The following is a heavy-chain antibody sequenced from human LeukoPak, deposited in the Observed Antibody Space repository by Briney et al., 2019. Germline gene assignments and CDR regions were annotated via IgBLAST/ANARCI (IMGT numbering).Heavy chain of an antibody. Sequence: GGSLRLSCAASGFTVGSDYMSWVRQAPGKGLEWVSVIYSGGSTYYADSVKGRFTISRDNSKNTLYLQMNSLRAEDTAVYYCAREGNSPFDYWGQGTLVTVSS. V-gene: IGHV3-66*01. CDR3: AREGNSPFDY. CDR1: GFTVGSDY. D-gene: IGHD5-18*01. CDR2: IYSGGST. J-gene: IGHJ4*02.